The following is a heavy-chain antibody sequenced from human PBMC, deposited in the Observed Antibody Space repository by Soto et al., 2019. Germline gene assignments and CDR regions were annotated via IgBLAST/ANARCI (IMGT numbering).Heavy chain of an antibody. Sequence: PSETLSLTCSVSGDSISSGTSYWGWVRQPPGKGLEWIGSTYYSGSSHYNPSLKSRVIISVDMSKNQFSLNLSSTTAADTAVYYCARHPIKTIRKYYERHYFDSWSQGTLVTVSS. CDR1: GDSISSGTSY. CDR2: TYYSGSS. J-gene: IGHJ4*02. CDR3: ARHPIKTIRKYYERHYFDS. D-gene: IGHD3-22*01. V-gene: IGHV4-39*01.